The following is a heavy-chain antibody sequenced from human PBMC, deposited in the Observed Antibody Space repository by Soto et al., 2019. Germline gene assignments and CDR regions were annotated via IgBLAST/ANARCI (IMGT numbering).Heavy chain of an antibody. CDR1: YGSISSHY. V-gene: IGHV4-59*08. J-gene: IGHJ6*03. Sequence: SETLSLTCTVSYGSISSHYCSWILQPPGKGLERIGYIYYSGSTNYNPSLKSRVTISVDTSKNQFSLKLSSVTAADTAVYYCARHVLPKGAVGGYYYMDVWGKGTTVTVSS. CDR3: ARHVLPKGAVGGYYYMDV. D-gene: IGHD3-16*01. CDR2: IYYSGST.